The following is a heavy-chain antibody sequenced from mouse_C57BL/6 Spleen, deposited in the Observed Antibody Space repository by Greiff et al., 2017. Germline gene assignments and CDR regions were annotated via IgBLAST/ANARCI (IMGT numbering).Heavy chain of an antibody. J-gene: IGHJ2*01. CDR3: ARQGERPYYFDY. V-gene: IGHV5-6*02. CDR2: ISSGGSYT. CDR1: GFTFSSYG. Sequence: DVKLVESGGDLVKPGGSLKLSCAASGFTFSSYGMSWVRQTPDKRLEWVATISSGGSYTYYPDSVKGRFTISRDNAKNTLYLQMSSLKSEDTAMYYCARQGERPYYFDYWGQGTTLTVSS.